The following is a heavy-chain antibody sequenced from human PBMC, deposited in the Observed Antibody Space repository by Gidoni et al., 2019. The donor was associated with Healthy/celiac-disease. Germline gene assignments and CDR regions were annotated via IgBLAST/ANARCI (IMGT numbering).Heavy chain of an antibody. J-gene: IGHJ5*02. CDR1: GGSLSSYY. Sequence: QVQLQESGPGLVKPSETLSLTCPVSGGSLSSYYWSWIRQPAGKGLEWIGRIYTSGSTNYNPSLKSRVTMSVDTSKNQFSLKLSSVTAADTAVYYCARDWVEMATIGWFDPWGQGTLVTVSS. V-gene: IGHV4-4*07. D-gene: IGHD5-12*01. CDR3: ARDWVEMATIGWFDP. CDR2: IYTSGST.